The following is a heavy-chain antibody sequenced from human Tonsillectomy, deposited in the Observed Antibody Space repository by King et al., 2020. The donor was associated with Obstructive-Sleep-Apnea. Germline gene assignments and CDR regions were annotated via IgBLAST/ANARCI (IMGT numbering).Heavy chain of an antibody. J-gene: IGHJ6*02. D-gene: IGHD2-2*01. CDR1: GYTFTSYG. Sequence: QLVQSGAEVKKPGASVKVSCKASGYTFTSYGISWVRQAPGQGLEWMGWISAYNGNTNYAQKLQGRVTMTTDTSTSTAYMELRSLRSDDTAVYYCAVLGYCSSTSCYPSYYGMDVWGQGTTVTVSS. V-gene: IGHV1-18*04. CDR3: AVLGYCSSTSCYPSYYGMDV. CDR2: ISAYNGNT.